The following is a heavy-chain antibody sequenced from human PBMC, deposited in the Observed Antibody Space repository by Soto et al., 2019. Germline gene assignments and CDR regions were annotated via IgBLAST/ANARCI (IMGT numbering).Heavy chain of an antibody. CDR2: INSDGVTL. D-gene: IGHD6-13*01. J-gene: IGHJ6*02. V-gene: IGHV3-48*03. CDR3: TRDKGEQLAYGMDV. CDR1: GFTVSISE. Sequence: EVQLVESGGGLVQPGGSLKLSCTVSGFTVSISEMNWVRQAPGKGLEWVAYINSDGVTLYADSVKGRFTISRDNAQNSLFLQMNSLRAEDTALYYCTRDKGEQLAYGMDVWGQGTTVTVSS.